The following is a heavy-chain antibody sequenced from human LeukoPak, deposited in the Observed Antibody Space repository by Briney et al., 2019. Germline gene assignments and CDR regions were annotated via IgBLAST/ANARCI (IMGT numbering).Heavy chain of an antibody. CDR1: GGSISSGDFY. Sequence: PSQTLSLTCTVSGGSISSGDFYWSWIRQPPGEGLQWIGSIYSTGSTNYNLSLKSRVTISVDTSKNLFSLKLSSVTAADTAVYYCARDNYDYVWGRYRQRNPEYFQHWGQGTLVTVSS. V-gene: IGHV4-30-4*08. D-gene: IGHD3-16*02. CDR3: ARDNYDYVWGRYRQRNPEYFQH. J-gene: IGHJ1*01. CDR2: IYSTGST.